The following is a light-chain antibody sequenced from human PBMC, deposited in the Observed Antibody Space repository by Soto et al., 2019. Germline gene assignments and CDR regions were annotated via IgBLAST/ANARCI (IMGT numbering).Light chain of an antibody. V-gene: IGKV3-11*01. J-gene: IGKJ4*01. CDR2: DAS. Sequence: EIVLTQSPATLSLSPGERATLSCRASQSVSSYLAWYQQKPGQAPRLLIYDASNRATGIPARFSGSGSGTDFTLTISSLEPEDFATYYCLQHNSYPLTFGGGTKVEIQ. CDR3: LQHNSYPLT. CDR1: QSVSSY.